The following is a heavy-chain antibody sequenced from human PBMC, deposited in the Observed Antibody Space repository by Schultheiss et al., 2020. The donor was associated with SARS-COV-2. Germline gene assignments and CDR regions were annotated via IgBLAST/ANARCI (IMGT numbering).Heavy chain of an antibody. CDR2: ISSSGSYI. CDR3: ARDRGDYNLFDF. V-gene: IGHV3-21*01. J-gene: IGHJ4*02. CDR1: GFIFRDFS. D-gene: IGHD4-11*01. Sequence: GGSLRLSCEGSGFIFRDFSMSWVRQAPGKGLEWLSVISSSGSYIYYVDSVRGRFTISRDSAKNSVYLQMNSLRAEDTAVYYCARDRGDYNLFDFWGQGTLVTVSS.